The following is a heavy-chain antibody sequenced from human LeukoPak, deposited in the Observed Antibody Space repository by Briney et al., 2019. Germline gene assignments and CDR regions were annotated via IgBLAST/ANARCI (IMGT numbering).Heavy chain of an antibody. V-gene: IGHV3-30*18. D-gene: IGHD3-10*01. Sequence: GGSLRPSCLASGFTFSSYAMHWVRQAPGKGLEWVAVMSYDGNNRYYTDSAKGRFTISRDNSKNTVYLQMNSLRAEDTAVYYCAKERVRGVIFDAFDIWGQGTMVTVSS. CDR1: GFTFSSYA. J-gene: IGHJ3*02. CDR3: AKERVRGVIFDAFDI. CDR2: MSYDGNNR.